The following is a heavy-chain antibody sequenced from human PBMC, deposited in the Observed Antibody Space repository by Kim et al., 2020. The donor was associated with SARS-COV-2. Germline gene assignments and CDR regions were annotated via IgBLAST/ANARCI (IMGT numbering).Heavy chain of an antibody. D-gene: IGHD2-21*01. Sequence: SETLSLTCTVSGGSVSSYTFYWAWIRQPPGKGLDWIGQISYSGSTKYNPSLKSRVTLSVNTSKNQFSLKLNSVTAADTAVYYWARLFPFPFYFDSWGPG. V-gene: IGHV4-61*01. CDR2: ISYSGST. J-gene: IGHJ4*02. CDR1: GGSVSSYTFY. CDR3: ARLFPFPFYFDS.